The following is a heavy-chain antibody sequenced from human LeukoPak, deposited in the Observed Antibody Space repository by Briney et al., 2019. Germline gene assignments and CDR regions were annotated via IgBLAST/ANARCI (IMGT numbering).Heavy chain of an antibody. J-gene: IGHJ4*02. Sequence: QSGGSLRLSCAASGFIFSNYAMHWVRQAPDKGLEWVAVISYDGSNKYNADSVKGRFTISRDNAKNSLYLQMNSLRAEDTAVYYCARSNGWLDYWGQGTLVTVSS. D-gene: IGHD2-15*01. CDR2: ISYDGSNK. V-gene: IGHV3-30*04. CDR3: ARSNGWLDY. CDR1: GFIFSNYA.